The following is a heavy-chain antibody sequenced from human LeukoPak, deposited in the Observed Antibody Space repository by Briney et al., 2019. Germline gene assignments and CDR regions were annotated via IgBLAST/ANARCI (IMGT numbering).Heavy chain of an antibody. Sequence: SESLSLTCAVYGGSFSGYYWSWIRQPPGKGLEWIGEINESGNTNYNPSLKSRVTISVDTSKSQFSLKLSSVTAADTAVSYCARGPDDIVVVPLDYWGQGTLVTVSS. D-gene: IGHD2-2*01. J-gene: IGHJ4*02. CDR3: ARGPDDIVVVPLDY. V-gene: IGHV4-34*01. CDR2: INESGNT. CDR1: GGSFSGYY.